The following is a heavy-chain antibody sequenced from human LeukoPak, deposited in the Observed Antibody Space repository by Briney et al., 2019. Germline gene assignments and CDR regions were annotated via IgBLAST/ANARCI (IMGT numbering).Heavy chain of an antibody. CDR1: GGSFSGYY. CDR3: AREQSVLMAYAAPFDP. CDR2: INHSGST. D-gene: IGHD2-8*01. Sequence: PSETLSLTCAVYGGSFSGYYWSWIRQPPGKGLEWIGEINHSGSTNYNPSLKSRVTISVDTSKNQFSLKLSSVTAADTAVYYCAREQSVLMAYAAPFDPWGQGTLVTVSS. V-gene: IGHV4-34*01. J-gene: IGHJ5*02.